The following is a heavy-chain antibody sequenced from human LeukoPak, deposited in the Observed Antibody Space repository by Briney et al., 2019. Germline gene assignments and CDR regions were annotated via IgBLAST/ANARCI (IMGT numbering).Heavy chain of an antibody. CDR1: GSTFSSYA. V-gene: IGHV3-23*01. Sequence: SGGSLRLSCAASGSTFSSYAMTWVRQAPGKGLEWVSAISGSGAYTYHEDSVKGRFTISRDNSKNTLYLQMNSLRAEDTAVYYCAKVLDSSRYWYFDLWGRGTLVTVSS. D-gene: IGHD6-6*01. J-gene: IGHJ2*01. CDR2: ISGSGAYT. CDR3: AKVLDSSRYWYFDL.